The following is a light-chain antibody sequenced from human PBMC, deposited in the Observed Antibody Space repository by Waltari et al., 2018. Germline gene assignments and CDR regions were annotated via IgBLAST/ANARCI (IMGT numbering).Light chain of an antibody. Sequence: QSVLTQPPSMSGAPGQKVTIPCTGGSSNFGAGYEVHWYQQFPGTTPKHLIFGNPNPPSGAPGRFSGAKSGTSASLAIAGLQSEDEAVYYCQSFDSSLSASVFGGGTNLTVL. V-gene: IGLV1-40*01. CDR2: GNP. CDR3: QSFDSSLSASV. CDR1: SSNFGAGYE. J-gene: IGLJ3*02.